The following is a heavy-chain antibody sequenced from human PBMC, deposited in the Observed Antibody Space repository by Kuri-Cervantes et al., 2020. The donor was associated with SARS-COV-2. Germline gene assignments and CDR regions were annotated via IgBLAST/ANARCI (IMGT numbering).Heavy chain of an antibody. CDR3: ARGDYGMDV. J-gene: IGHJ6*02. Sequence: SQTLSLTCAVSGGSISSGGYSWSWIRQPPGKGLEWIGYIYHSGSTYYNPSLKSRVTISIDRSKNQFSLKLSSVTAADTAVYYCARGDYGMDVWGQGTTVTVSS. D-gene: IGHD3-16*01. V-gene: IGHV4-30-2*01. CDR2: IYHSGST. CDR1: GGSISSGGYS.